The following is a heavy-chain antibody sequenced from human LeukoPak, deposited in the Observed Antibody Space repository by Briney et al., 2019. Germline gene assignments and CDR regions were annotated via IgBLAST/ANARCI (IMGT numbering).Heavy chain of an antibody. J-gene: IGHJ4*02. Sequence: PGGSLRLSCAASGLTFSGYWMSWVRQAPGKGLEWVAFIRYDGGNKYYADSVKGRFTISRDNSKNTLYLQMNSLRAEDTAVYYCAKDRMVRGVIILGSSYFDYWGQGTLVTVSS. CDR3: AKDRMVRGVIILGSSYFDY. CDR1: GLTFSGYW. V-gene: IGHV3-30*02. CDR2: IRYDGGNK. D-gene: IGHD3-10*01.